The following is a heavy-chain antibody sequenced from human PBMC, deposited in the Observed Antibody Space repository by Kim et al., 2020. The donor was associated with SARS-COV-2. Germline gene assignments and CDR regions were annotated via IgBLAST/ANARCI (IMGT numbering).Heavy chain of an antibody. D-gene: IGHD1-26*01. CDR1: GFTFSSYG. J-gene: IGHJ4*02. Sequence: GGSLRLSCAASGFTFSSYGMHWVRQAPGKGLEWVAVISYDGSNKYYADSVKGRFTISRDNSKNTLYLQMNSLRAEDTAVYYCAKDRGWELAAGDYWGQGTLVTVSS. V-gene: IGHV3-30*18. CDR3: AKDRGWELAAGDY. CDR2: ISYDGSNK.